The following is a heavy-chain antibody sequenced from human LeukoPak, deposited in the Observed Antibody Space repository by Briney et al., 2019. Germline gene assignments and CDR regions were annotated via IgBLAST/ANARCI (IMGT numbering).Heavy chain of an antibody. J-gene: IGHJ6*03. D-gene: IGHD5-18*01. CDR2: IYSSGST. V-gene: IGHV4-59*01. CDR1: GGSISSYY. Sequence: ASETLSLTCTVSGGSISSYYWSWFRKPPGKGLGWIGYIYSSGSTNYNPSLKSRVTISVDTSKNQFSLKLSSVTAADTAVYYCARTTEGGYTYNYFYYYYMDVWGKGTTVTISS. CDR3: ARTTEGGYTYNYFYYYYMDV.